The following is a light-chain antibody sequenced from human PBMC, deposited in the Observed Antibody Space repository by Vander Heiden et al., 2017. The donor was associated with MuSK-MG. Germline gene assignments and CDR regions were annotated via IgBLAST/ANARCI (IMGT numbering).Light chain of an antibody. CDR2: GAS. CDR1: QDISPY. V-gene: IGKV1-9*01. Sequence: DIQLTQSPTFLSASVGDRINITCRASQDISPYLAWYQQNPGKAPKLLIHGASTLRNGVPTRFSGSGSGTEFTLTIGSLQPEDFATYFCQQLKRYPFTFGPGTKVDIK. J-gene: IGKJ3*01. CDR3: QQLKRYPFT.